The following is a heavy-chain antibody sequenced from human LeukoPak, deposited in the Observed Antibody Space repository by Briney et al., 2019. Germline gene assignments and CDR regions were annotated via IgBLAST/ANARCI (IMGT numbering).Heavy chain of an antibody. CDR2: INPNSGGT. CDR3: ARGRLGSSGLVEDY. V-gene: IGHV1-2*04. Sequence: ASVKVSCKASGYTFTGYYMHWVRQAPGQGLEWMGWINPNSGGTNYAQKFQGWVTMTRDTSISTAYMELSRLRSDDTAVYYCARGRLGSSGLVEDYWGQGTLVTVSS. CDR1: GYTFTGYY. D-gene: IGHD3-22*01. J-gene: IGHJ4*02.